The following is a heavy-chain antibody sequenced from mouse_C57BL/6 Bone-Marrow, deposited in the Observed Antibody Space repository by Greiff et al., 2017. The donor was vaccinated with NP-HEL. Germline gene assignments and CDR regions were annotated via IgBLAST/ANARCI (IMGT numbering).Heavy chain of an antibody. CDR1: GFSINSDCY. CDR3: ARDAGYDYAMDY. V-gene: IGHV3-3*01. J-gene: IGHJ4*01. Sequence: EVQLQQSGPSLVRPSQTLSLTCTVTGFSINSDCYWIWIRQFPGNKLEYIGYTFYSGITYYNPSLESRTYITRDTSKNQFSLKLSSVTTEDTATYYCARDAGYDYAMDYWGQGTSVTVSS. D-gene: IGHD3-2*02. CDR2: TFYSGIT.